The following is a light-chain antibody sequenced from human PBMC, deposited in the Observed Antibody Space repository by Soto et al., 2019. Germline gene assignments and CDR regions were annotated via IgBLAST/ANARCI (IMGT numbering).Light chain of an antibody. CDR3: QQFGSSPGFT. CDR2: AAS. V-gene: IGKV3-20*01. CDR1: QSINNRY. Sequence: EIVLTQSPGTLSLSPGERATLSCRASQSINNRYVAWYQQKPGQAPRLLIYAASSRATGIPDRFSGSGSGTDFTLTISRLEPEDFGVYYCQQFGSSPGFTFGPWTKVDIK. J-gene: IGKJ3*01.